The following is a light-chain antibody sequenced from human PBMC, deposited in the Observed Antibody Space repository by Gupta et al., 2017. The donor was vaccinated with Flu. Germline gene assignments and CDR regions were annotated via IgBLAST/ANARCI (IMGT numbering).Light chain of an antibody. CDR2: WAS. CDR1: QSLLYNSNNKNY. V-gene: IGKV4-1*01. Sequence: DIVMTQSPDSLAVSLGERAAINCKSSQSLLYNSNNKNYLAWYRQKPGQPPKLLIYWASTRESGVPDRFSGSGSGTNFTLTISSLQTEDVAVYYCQQCYSTPRTFGQGTKVEIK. CDR3: QQCYSTPRT. J-gene: IGKJ1*01.